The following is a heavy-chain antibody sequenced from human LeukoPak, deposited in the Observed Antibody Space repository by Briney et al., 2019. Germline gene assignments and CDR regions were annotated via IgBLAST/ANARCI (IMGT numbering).Heavy chain of an antibody. CDR1: GYTFTSYD. Sequence: ASVKVSCKASGYTFTSYDINWVRQATGQGLEWMGWMNPNSGNTGYAQKFQGRVTITADKSTSTAYMELSSLRSEDTAVYYCARVVVTAIPYGMDVWGQGTTVTVSS. D-gene: IGHD2-21*02. V-gene: IGHV1-8*01. J-gene: IGHJ6*02. CDR3: ARVVVTAIPYGMDV. CDR2: MNPNSGNT.